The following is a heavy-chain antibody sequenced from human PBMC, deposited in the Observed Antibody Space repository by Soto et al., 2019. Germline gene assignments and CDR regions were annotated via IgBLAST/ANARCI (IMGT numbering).Heavy chain of an antibody. D-gene: IGHD1-26*01. CDR2: ISSSSSYI. Sequence: GGSLRLSCAASGFTFSSYSMNWVRQAPGKGLEWVSSISSSSSYIYYADSVKGRFTISRDNSKNTLYLQMNSLRAEDTAMYYCAGLGTLGATDVFDIWGQGTMVTVSS. CDR1: GFTFSSYS. V-gene: IGHV3-21*04. J-gene: IGHJ3*02. CDR3: AGLGTLGATDVFDI.